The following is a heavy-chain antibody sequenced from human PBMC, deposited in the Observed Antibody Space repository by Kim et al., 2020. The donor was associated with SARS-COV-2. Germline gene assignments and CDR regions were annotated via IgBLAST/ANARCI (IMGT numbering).Heavy chain of an antibody. Sequence: SETLSLTCTVSGYSISSGYYWGWIRQPPGKGLEWIGSIYHSGSTYYNPSLKSRVTISVDTSKNQFSLKLSSVTAADTAVYYCARGYYDILTGYLNWFDPWGQGTLVTVSS. CDR3: ARGYYDILTGYLNWFDP. CDR2: IYHSGST. V-gene: IGHV4-38-2*02. D-gene: IGHD3-9*01. CDR1: GYSISSGYY. J-gene: IGHJ5*02.